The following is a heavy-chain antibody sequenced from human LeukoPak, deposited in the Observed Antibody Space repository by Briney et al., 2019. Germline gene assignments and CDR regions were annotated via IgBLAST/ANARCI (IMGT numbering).Heavy chain of an antibody. D-gene: IGHD4-11*01. CDR2: ISYDGSNK. Sequence: PGRSLRLSCAASGFTFSSYGMHWVRQAPGKGLEWVAVISYDGSNKYYADSVKGRFTISRDNSKNTLYLQMNSLRAEDTAVYYCAKDCLGFVVTTLRYYGMDVWGQGTTVTVSS. J-gene: IGHJ6*02. CDR3: AKDCLGFVVTTLRYYGMDV. CDR1: GFTFSSYG. V-gene: IGHV3-30*18.